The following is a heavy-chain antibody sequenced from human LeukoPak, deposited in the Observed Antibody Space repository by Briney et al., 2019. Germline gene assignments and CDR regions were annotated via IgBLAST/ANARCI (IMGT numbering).Heavy chain of an antibody. CDR1: GGSISLYY. D-gene: IGHD3-10*01. Sequence: SETLSLTCTVSGGSISLYYWNFIRQPAGKGLEWIGRIFTTGITNYNPSLKSRVTMSVDTSKNQFSLNLSSVTAADTAVYYCARESSGTYCNPLGYVDVWGKGTTVTVSS. CDR2: IFTTGIT. J-gene: IGHJ6*03. CDR3: ARESSGTYCNPLGYVDV. V-gene: IGHV4-4*07.